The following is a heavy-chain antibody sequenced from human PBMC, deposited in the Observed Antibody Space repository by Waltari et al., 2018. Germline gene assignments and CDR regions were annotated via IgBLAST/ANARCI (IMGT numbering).Heavy chain of an antibody. Sequence: QVQLVQSGAEVRKPGASVKVSCKASGYTFSNYGIAWVRQAPGQGLEWMGWVRGYNGDTKYALEFEGRLTVTTKTSTNTAHMELRSLRSDDTAVYYCARLYDSSAYYNTYLDPWGQGALVTVSS. CDR2: VRGYNGDT. V-gene: IGHV1-18*01. CDR1: GYTFSNYG. CDR3: ARLYDSSAYYNTYLDP. J-gene: IGHJ5*02. D-gene: IGHD3-22*01.